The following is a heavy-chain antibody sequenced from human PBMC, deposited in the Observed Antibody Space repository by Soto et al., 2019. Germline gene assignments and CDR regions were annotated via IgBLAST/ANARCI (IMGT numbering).Heavy chain of an antibody. CDR3: ARGKTYYYDSSGYRIFDY. J-gene: IGHJ4*02. V-gene: IGHV3-30*03. CDR2: ISYDGSNK. CDR1: GFTFSSYS. D-gene: IGHD3-22*01. Sequence: QVQLVESGGGVVQPGRSLRLSCAASGFTFSSYSMHWVRQAPGKGLEWVAVISYDGSNKYYADSVKGRFTISRDNSKNTLYLQMNSLRAEDSAVYYCARGKTYYYDSSGYRIFDYWGQGTLVTVSS.